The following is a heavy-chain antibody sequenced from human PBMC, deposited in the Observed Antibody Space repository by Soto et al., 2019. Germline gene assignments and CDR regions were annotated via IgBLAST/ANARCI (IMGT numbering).Heavy chain of an antibody. J-gene: IGHJ4*02. CDR3: AKVHTTQQLVRSFDY. CDR2: ISGSGGST. CDR1: GFTFSSYA. V-gene: IGHV3-23*01. Sequence: GGSMRLSCAASGFTFSSYAMSWVRQAPGKGLEWVSAISGSGGSTYYADSVKGRFTISRDNSKNTLYLQMNSLRAEDTAVYYCAKVHTTQQLVRSFDYWGQGTLVTVSS. D-gene: IGHD6-13*01.